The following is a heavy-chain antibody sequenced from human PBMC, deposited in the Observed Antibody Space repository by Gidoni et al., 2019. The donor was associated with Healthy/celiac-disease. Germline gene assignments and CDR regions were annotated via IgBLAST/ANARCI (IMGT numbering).Heavy chain of an antibody. J-gene: IGHJ6*04. Sequence: QVQLVQSGAEVKKPGASVKVSCKASGYTFTSYGISWVRQAPGQGLEWMGWISAYNGNTNYAQKLQGRVTMTTDTSTSTAYMELRSLRSDDTAVYYCARDARNTVLRELRYGMDVWGKGTTVTVSS. CDR1: GYTFTSYG. CDR2: ISAYNGNT. CDR3: ARDARNTVLRELRYGMDV. D-gene: IGHD1-7*01. V-gene: IGHV1-18*01.